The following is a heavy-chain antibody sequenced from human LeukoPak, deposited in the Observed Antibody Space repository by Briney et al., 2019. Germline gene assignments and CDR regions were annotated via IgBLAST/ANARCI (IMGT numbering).Heavy chain of an antibody. CDR1: GFTFSSHE. D-gene: IGHD2-8*01. Sequence: GGSLRLSRPASGFTFSSHEMNWVRQAPGKGPEGVSYISCSGKTIYYADSVKCRFTISSDNAKNSVYLQMNSLRAEDTAVYYCAREGVLYPIRGFYYFAMDVWGQGTTVIVAS. CDR3: AREGVLYPIRGFYYFAMDV. J-gene: IGHJ6*02. V-gene: IGHV3-48*03. CDR2: ISCSGKTI.